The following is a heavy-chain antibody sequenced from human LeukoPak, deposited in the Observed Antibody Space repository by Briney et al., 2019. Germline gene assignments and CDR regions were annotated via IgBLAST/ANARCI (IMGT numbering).Heavy chain of an antibody. Sequence: GGSLRLSCAASGFTFSSYSMNWVRQAPGKGLEWVSSISSSSSYIYYADSVKGRFTISRDNAKNSLYLQMNSLRAEDTAVYYRARDREYYDFWSGYYTSEDYGMDVWGQGTTVTVSS. D-gene: IGHD3-3*01. CDR2: ISSSSSYI. CDR1: GFTFSSYS. CDR3: ARDREYYDFWSGYYTSEDYGMDV. J-gene: IGHJ6*02. V-gene: IGHV3-21*01.